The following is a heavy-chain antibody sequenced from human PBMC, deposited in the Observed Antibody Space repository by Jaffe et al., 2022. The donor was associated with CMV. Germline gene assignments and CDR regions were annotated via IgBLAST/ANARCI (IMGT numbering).Heavy chain of an antibody. CDR3: ARGDIVVVPAAIPQGDYYYYGMDV. Sequence: QVQLVQSGAEVKKPGSSVKVSCKASGGTFSSYAISWVRQAPGQGLEWMGGIIPIFGTANYAQKFQGRVTITADESTSTAYMELSSLRSEDTAVYYCARGDIVVVPAAIPQGDYYYYGMDVWGQGTTVTVSS. J-gene: IGHJ6*02. D-gene: IGHD2-2*02. V-gene: IGHV1-69*01. CDR2: IIPIFGTA. CDR1: GGTFSSYA.